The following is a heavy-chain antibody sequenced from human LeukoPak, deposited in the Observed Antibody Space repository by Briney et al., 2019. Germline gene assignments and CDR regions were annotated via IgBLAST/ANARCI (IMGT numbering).Heavy chain of an antibody. J-gene: IGHJ4*02. V-gene: IGHV4-39*01. Sequence: SETLSLTRTVSGGSISSSSDYWGWIRQAPGKGLEWIGSIYYHENTYYNSSLKSRVTISVDTSKNQFSLKLNSVTAADTAVYYCALFEVVVGSTQDYWGQGTLVTVSS. CDR2: IYYHENT. D-gene: IGHD2-15*01. CDR3: ALFEVVVGSTQDY. CDR1: GGSISSSSDY.